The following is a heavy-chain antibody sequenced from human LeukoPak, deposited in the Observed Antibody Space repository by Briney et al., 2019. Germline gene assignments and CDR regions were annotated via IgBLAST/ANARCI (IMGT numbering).Heavy chain of an antibody. J-gene: IGHJ4*02. CDR3: ARGGTMIVVVPEDYFDY. CDR2: ISAYNGNT. CDR1: GYTFTSYG. D-gene: IGHD3-22*01. Sequence: ASVRVSCKASGYTFTSYGISWVRQAPGQGLEWRGWISAYNGNTNYAQKLQGRVTMTTDTSTSIAYMELRSLRSDDTAVYYCARGGTMIVVVPEDYFDYWGQGTLVTVSS. V-gene: IGHV1-18*01.